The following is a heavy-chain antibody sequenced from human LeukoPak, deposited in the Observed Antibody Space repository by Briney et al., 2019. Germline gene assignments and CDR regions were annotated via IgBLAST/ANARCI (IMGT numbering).Heavy chain of an antibody. J-gene: IGHJ4*02. D-gene: IGHD1-26*01. CDR1: GYTFTGYY. Sequence: ASVKVSCKASGYTFTGYYMHWVRQAPGQGLEWMGRINPNNGATNYAQKLQGRVTITGDTSISTAYMELSSLRSDDTAVYYCTRETGSYHGNDYWGQGTLVTVSS. CDR3: TRETGSYHGNDY. V-gene: IGHV1-2*06. CDR2: INPNNGAT.